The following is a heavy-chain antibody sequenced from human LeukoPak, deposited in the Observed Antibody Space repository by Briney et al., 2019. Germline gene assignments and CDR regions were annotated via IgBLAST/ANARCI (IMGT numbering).Heavy chain of an antibody. CDR2: IYYRGST. D-gene: IGHD1-26*01. CDR1: GGSISGYY. V-gene: IGHV4-59*01. Sequence: SETLSLTCTVSGGSISGYYWSWIRQPPGKGLEWIGYIYYRGSTNYNPSLKSRVTMSVDTSKNQFSLKLSSVTAADTAVYYCARGFSGSYLRGGDFDYWGQGTLVTVSS. J-gene: IGHJ4*02. CDR3: ARGFSGSYLRGGDFDY.